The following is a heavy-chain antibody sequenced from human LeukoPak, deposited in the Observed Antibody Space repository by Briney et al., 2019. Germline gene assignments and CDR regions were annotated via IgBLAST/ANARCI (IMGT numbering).Heavy chain of an antibody. V-gene: IGHV4-34*01. CDR2: INHSGST. CDR1: GGSFSGYY. Sequence: SETLSLTCAVYGGSFSGYYWSRIRQPPGKGLEWIGEINHSGSTNYNPSLKSRVTISVDTSKNQFSLKLSSVTAADTAVYYCASYGSYYGFDYWGQGTLVTVSS. D-gene: IGHD1-26*01. CDR3: ASYGSYYGFDY. J-gene: IGHJ4*02.